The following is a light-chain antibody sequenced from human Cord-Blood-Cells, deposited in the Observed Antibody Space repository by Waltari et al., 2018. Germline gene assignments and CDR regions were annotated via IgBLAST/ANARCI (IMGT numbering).Light chain of an antibody. CDR3: QQYNSYSWT. J-gene: IGKJ1*01. CDR1: QSISSW. V-gene: IGKV1-5*01. CDR2: DAS. Sequence: DIQMTQSPSTLSASVGDRVTITCRASQSISSWLAWYQKKPGKAPKLLIYDASSLESGVPSSFSGSGSATEFPLTISSLQPDDFATYYCQQYNSYSWTFGQGSKVEIK.